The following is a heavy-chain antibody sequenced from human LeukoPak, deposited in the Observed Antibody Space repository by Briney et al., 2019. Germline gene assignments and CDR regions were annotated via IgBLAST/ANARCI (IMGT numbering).Heavy chain of an antibody. D-gene: IGHD6-6*01. V-gene: IGHV3-7*03. Sequence: GGSLRLSCAASGFIFSNYWMGWVRQAPGKRPEWVANMNKDGSEKYYADSVKGRFTISRENAKNSLYLQMNSLRAEDTAVYYCATSPGHSSSVGDIRFDYWGQGTLVTVSS. CDR2: MNKDGSEK. J-gene: IGHJ4*02. CDR3: ATSPGHSSSVGDIRFDY. CDR1: GFIFSNYW.